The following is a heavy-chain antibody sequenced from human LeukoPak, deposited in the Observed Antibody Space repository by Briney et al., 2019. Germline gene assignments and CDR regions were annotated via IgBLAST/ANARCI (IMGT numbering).Heavy chain of an antibody. V-gene: IGHV3-21*01. J-gene: IGHJ4*02. Sequence: GGSLRLSCAASGFTFISYSMNWVRQAPGKGLEWVSSISSSSSYIYYADSVKGRFTISRDNAKSSLYLQMNSLRAEDTAVYYCARDGVSLGAAALNYWGQGTLVTVSS. CDR1: GFTFISYS. CDR2: ISSSSSYI. D-gene: IGHD2-15*01. CDR3: ARDGVSLGAAALNY.